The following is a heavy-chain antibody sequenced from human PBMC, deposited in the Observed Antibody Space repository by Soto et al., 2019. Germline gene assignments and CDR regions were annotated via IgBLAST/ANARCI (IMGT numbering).Heavy chain of an antibody. CDR2: ISYDGTNE. J-gene: IGHJ4*02. D-gene: IGHD2-8*01. V-gene: IGHV3-30*01. CDR3: VASVFSFDY. Sequence: HVQLVESGGGVVQPGRSLRLSCAASGFTFSTSAMHWVRQAPGKGLEWVAVISYDGTNEHYEDSVKGRFTVSRDNSRNTLSLQMNSXXXEDTAMYYCVASVFSFDYWGQGSLVTVSS. CDR1: GFTFSTSA.